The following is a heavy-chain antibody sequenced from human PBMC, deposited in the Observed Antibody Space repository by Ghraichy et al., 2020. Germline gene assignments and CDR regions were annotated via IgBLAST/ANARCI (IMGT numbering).Heavy chain of an antibody. J-gene: IGHJ2*01. CDR3: ARSRRYGDQSLGWYFDL. Sequence: ASVKVSCKASGYTFTGYYMHWVRQAPGQGLEWMGRINPNSGGTNYAQKFQGRVTMTRDTSISTAYMELSRLRSDDTAVYYCARSRRYGDQSLGWYFDLWGRGTLVTVSS. V-gene: IGHV1-2*06. CDR1: GYTFTGYY. D-gene: IGHD4-17*01. CDR2: INPNSGGT.